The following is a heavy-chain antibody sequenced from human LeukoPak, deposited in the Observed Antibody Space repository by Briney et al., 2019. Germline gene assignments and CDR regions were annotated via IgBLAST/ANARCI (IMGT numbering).Heavy chain of an antibody. CDR3: ARGSRGYSSGWYRGWYYFDY. CDR2: INHSGST. D-gene: IGHD6-19*01. V-gene: IGHV4-34*01. Sequence: PSETLSLTCTVSGGSISSYYWSWIRQPPGKGLEWIGEINHSGSTNYNPSLKSRVTISVDTSKNQFSLKLSSVTAADTAVYYCARGSRGYSSGWYRGWYYFDYWGQGTLVTVSS. CDR1: GGSISSYY. J-gene: IGHJ4*02.